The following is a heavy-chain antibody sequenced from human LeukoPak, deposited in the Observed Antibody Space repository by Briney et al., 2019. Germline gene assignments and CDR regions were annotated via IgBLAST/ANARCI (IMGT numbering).Heavy chain of an antibody. J-gene: IGHJ6*03. CDR1: GYTFSNYY. CDR3: ARMVYCSSISCSYYYYYMDV. D-gene: IGHD2-2*01. V-gene: IGHV1-46*01. Sequence: ASVKVSCKASGYTFSNYYMYWVRQAPAQGLEWMGIINPGDGSTRYAPKFQGRVTMTRDTSTRTVYMELSSLRSEDTAVYYCARMVYCSSISCSYYYYYMDVWAKGTTVTVSS. CDR2: INPGDGST.